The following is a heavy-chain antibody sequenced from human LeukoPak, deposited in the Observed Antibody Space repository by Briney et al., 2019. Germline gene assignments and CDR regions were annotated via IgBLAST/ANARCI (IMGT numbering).Heavy chain of an antibody. J-gene: IGHJ4*02. V-gene: IGHV4-39*01. D-gene: IGHD2-21*01. Sequence: SETLSLTCTVSGGSISGSSYYWGWIRQPPGKGLEWIGSIYYSGSTYYNPSLKSRVTISVDTSKNQFSLKLSSVTAADTAVYYCARLCGASLSQKGLPEMIPCYWGQGTLVTVSS. CDR2: IYYSGST. CDR1: GGSISGSSYY. CDR3: ARLCGASLSQKGLPEMIPCY.